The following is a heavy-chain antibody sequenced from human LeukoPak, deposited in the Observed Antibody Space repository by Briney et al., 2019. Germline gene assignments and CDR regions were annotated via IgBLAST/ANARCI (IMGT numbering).Heavy chain of an antibody. CDR1: GGTFSSYA. CDR2: IIPIFGTA. J-gene: IGHJ5*02. V-gene: IGHV1-69*05. Sequence: ASVKVSCKASGGTFSSYAISWVRQAPGQGLEWMGGIIPIFGTANYAQKFQGRVTITRDTSASTAYMELSSLRPEDTAVYYCARAGRIAAAGTARPNWFDPWGQGTLVTVSS. D-gene: IGHD6-13*01. CDR3: ARAGRIAAAGTARPNWFDP.